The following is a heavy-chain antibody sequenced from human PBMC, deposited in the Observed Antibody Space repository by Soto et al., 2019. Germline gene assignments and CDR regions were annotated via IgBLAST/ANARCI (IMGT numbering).Heavy chain of an antibody. CDR2: ISDKGAT. V-gene: IGHV4-30-2*01. CDR1: GGSISSSGYL. D-gene: IGHD2-2*01. Sequence: QLQLQESGSGLVKPSQTLSLTCAVSGGSISSSGYLWNWIRQPPGKGLEWIGSISDKGATSYNPSLGSRDTITLDRSKNQFSLKLTSVTAADTALYYCANALGISTGLDYWGQGSLVTVSS. J-gene: IGHJ4*02. CDR3: ANALGISTGLDY.